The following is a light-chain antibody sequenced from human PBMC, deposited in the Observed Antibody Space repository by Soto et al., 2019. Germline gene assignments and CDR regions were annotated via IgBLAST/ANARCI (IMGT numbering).Light chain of an antibody. CDR3: QQYGDSPLT. V-gene: IGKV3-20*01. CDR1: QSVSSNY. Sequence: EIVLTQSPGTLSLSPGERATPSCRASQSVSSNYLAWYQQKPGQAPRLLIYGASSRATGIPDRFSGSGSGTDFTLTIRRLEPEDFAVYYCQQYGDSPLTFGGGTKVDIK. CDR2: GAS. J-gene: IGKJ4*01.